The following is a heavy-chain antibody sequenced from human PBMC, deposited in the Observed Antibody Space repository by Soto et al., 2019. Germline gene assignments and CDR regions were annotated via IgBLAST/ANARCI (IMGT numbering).Heavy chain of an antibody. J-gene: IGHJ4*02. CDR2: ISSGSAYT. V-gene: IGHV3-21*04. CDR1: GFTFSNYG. Sequence: GSLRLSCTASGFTFSNYGLTWVRQAPGKGLEWVSFISSGSAYTYVADSVKGRFTISRDNARDSGFLEMNSLRDEDTGIYYCARSRSQWLALDSWGQGTLVTVYS. CDR3: ARSRSQWLALDS. D-gene: IGHD6-19*01.